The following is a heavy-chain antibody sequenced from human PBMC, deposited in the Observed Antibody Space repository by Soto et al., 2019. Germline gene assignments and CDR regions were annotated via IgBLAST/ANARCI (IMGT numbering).Heavy chain of an antibody. D-gene: IGHD3-10*01. CDR3: ARGGYGSGSYYNGYFDY. J-gene: IGHJ4*02. CDR1: GGTFSSYA. CDR2: TIPIFGTA. V-gene: IGHV1-69*13. Sequence: SVKVSCKASGGTFSSYAISWVRQAPGQGLEWMGGTIPIFGTANYAQKFQGRVTITADESTSTAYMELSSLRSEDTAVYYCARGGYGSGSYYNGYFDYWGQGTLVTVSS.